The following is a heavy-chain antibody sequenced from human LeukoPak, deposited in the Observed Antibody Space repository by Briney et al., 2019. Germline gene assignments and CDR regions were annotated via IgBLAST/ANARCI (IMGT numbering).Heavy chain of an antibody. CDR2: INHSGST. CDR1: GGSISSSNW. V-gene: IGHV4-4*02. D-gene: IGHD3-10*01. J-gene: IGHJ5*02. CDR3: ARESPFRLWFGELYKGVRTNWFDP. Sequence: SGTLSLTCAVSGGSISSSNWWSWVRQPPGKGLEWIAEINHSGSTNYNPSLKSRVTISVDTSKNQFSLKLSSVTAADTAVYYCARESPFRLWFGELYKGVRTNWFDPWGQGTLVTVSS.